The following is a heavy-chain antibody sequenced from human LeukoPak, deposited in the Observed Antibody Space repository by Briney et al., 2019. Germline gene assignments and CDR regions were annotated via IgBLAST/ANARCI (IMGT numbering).Heavy chain of an antibody. D-gene: IGHD1-1*01. V-gene: IGHV3-48*03. CDR3: AKDFVENWFDP. J-gene: IGHJ5*02. CDR2: ISSSGSTI. Sequence: PGGSLRLSCAASGFTFDDYIMHWVRQAPGKGLEWVSYISSSGSTIDYADSVKGRFTNSRDNARNSLYLQMNSLRAEDTAVYYCAKDFVENWFDPWGQGTLVTVSS. CDR1: GFTFDDYI.